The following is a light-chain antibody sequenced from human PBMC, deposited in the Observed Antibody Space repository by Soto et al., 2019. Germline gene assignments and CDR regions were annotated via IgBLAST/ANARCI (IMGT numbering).Light chain of an antibody. CDR2: GAS. V-gene: IGKV3-15*01. CDR3: QQYNNWPLT. Sequence: DIVMTQSPATLSVSPGERATLSCRASQSVSSNLAWYQQKPGQAPRPLIYGASTRATGIPARFSGSGSGTEFTLSINSLQSEDFAVYYCQQYNNWPLTFGGGTKVEIK. CDR1: QSVSSN. J-gene: IGKJ4*01.